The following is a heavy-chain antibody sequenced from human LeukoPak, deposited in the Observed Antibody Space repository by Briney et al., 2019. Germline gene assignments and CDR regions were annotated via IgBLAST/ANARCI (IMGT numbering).Heavy chain of an antibody. Sequence: GGSLRLSCAASGFTFSNAWMSWVRQAPGKGLEWVANIKQDGSEKYYVDSVKGRFTISRDNAKNSLYLQMNSLRAEDTAVYYCAREGNSSSSRYYYYYYMDVWGKGTTVTVSS. CDR2: IKQDGSEK. CDR3: AREGNSSSSRYYYYYYMDV. CDR1: GFTFSNAW. D-gene: IGHD6-6*01. J-gene: IGHJ6*03. V-gene: IGHV3-7*01.